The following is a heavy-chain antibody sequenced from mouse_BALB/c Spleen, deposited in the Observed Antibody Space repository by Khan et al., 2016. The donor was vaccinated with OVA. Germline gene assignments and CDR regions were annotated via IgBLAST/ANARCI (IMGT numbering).Heavy chain of an antibody. CDR3: ESHLTGAFAY. J-gene: IGHJ3*01. V-gene: IGHV5-6*01. CDR2: ISSDGDYT. CDR1: GFTFSSYS. Sequence: VALVASGGDLVRPGGSLQLSCTASGFTFSSYSMSWVRQTPDKRLEWVATISSDGDYTYYPDNVKGRFTISRDNARNTLYLQMSSLKSEDTAMYYCESHLTGAFAYGGQGNLVTVAA.